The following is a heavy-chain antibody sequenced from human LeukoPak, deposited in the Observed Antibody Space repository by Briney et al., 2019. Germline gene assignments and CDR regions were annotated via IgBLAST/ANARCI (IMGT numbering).Heavy chain of an antibody. J-gene: IGHJ4*02. V-gene: IGHV1-2*02. CDR1: GYTFSDYG. CDR2: INPNSGDT. CDR3: ARGEQWLIRY. D-gene: IGHD6-19*01. Sequence: ASVKVSCKTSGYTFSDYGVSWVRQAPGQGLEWMGWINPNSGDTSYAQNFHGRVTMTRDWSINTAYLEVSSVKSDDTVVFYCARGEQWLIRYWGQGTLVTVSS.